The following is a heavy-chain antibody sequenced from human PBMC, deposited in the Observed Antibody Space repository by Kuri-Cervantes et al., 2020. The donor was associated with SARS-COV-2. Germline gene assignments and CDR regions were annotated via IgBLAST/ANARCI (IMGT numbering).Heavy chain of an antibody. CDR3: ATGYGSGSSIRSYFDY. D-gene: IGHD3-10*01. Sequence: LSLTCAASGYTVSSNYMSWVRQAQGKGLEWVSVIYSGGSTYYADSVKGRFTISRDNSKNTLYLQMNSLRAEDTAVYYCATGYGSGSSIRSYFDYWGQGSLVTVSS. J-gene: IGHJ4*02. V-gene: IGHV3-53*05. CDR2: IYSGGST. CDR1: GYTVSSNY.